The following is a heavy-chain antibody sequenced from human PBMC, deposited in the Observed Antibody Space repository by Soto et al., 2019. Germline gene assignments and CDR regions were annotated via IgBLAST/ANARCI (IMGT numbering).Heavy chain of an antibody. V-gene: IGHV3-7*03. D-gene: IGHD2-2*02. CDR3: AKGPYCRSSRRYMGKNPLDY. Sequence: EVKLVESGGGLVQPGGSLRLSCAASGFTFSTYWMNWVRQAPGKGLEWVGNIKQDGSETHSVDSVEGRFSISRDNAKNSLYLPIHRLGAEDTAGYYWAKGPYCRSSRRYMGKNPLDYWGQGTLVTVSS. CDR2: IKQDGSET. J-gene: IGHJ4*02. CDR1: GFTFSTYW.